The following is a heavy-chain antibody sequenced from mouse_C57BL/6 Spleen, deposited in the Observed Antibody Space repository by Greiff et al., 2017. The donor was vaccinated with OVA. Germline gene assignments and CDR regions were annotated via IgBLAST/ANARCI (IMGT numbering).Heavy chain of an antibody. CDR2: ISYYGSN. J-gene: IGHJ1*03. Sequence: VQLKESGPGLVKPSQSLSLTCSVTGYSITSGYYWNWIRQFPGNKLEWMGYISYYGSNNYNPSLKNRISITRDTSKNQFFLKLNSVTTEDTATYYCARGGLRDWYFDVWGTGTTVTVSS. V-gene: IGHV3-6*01. D-gene: IGHD2-4*01. CDR3: ARGGLRDWYFDV. CDR1: GYSITSGYY.